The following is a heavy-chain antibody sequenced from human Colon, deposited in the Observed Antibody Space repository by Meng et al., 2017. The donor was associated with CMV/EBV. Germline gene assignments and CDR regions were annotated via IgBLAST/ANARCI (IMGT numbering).Heavy chain of an antibody. D-gene: IGHD1-1*01. CDR3: LKLPPGY. V-gene: IGHV3-74*01. CDR2: IHSGGTSI. CDR1: GFSSDDFW. Sequence: VGTGGGLICLGGCMRFSCVVSGFSSDDFWVDWVRQAPGKGPLWVSRIHSGGTSISYADSVKGRFTISGDNAKNTVYLQMNSLRDEDTAVYYCLKLPPGYWGQGTLVTVSS. J-gene: IGHJ4*02.